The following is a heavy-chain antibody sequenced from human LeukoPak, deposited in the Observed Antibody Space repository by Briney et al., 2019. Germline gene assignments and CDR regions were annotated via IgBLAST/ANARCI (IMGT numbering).Heavy chain of an antibody. CDR1: GFTFSSYW. J-gene: IGHJ4*02. CDR3: ARVNSSWYGGPDFDY. Sequence: PGGSLRLSCAASGFTFSSYWMSWVRQAPGKGLEWVANIKQDGSEKYYVDSVKGRFTISRDNAKNSLYLQMNSLRAEDTAVYYCARVNSSWYGGPDFDYWGQGTLVTVSS. V-gene: IGHV3-7*01. CDR2: IKQDGSEK. D-gene: IGHD6-13*01.